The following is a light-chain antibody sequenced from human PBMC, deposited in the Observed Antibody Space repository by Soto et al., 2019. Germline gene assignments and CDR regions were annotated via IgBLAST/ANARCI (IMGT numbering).Light chain of an antibody. CDR3: HQCYSTPIT. CDR1: QSISSY. J-gene: IGKJ5*01. CDR2: AAS. V-gene: IGKV1-39*01. Sequence: DIQMTQSPSSLSASVGDRVTITCRASQSISSYLNWYQQKPGKAPKLLIYAASSLQSGVPSRFSGSGSGTDFTLTTSSLQPEAFATYYCHQCYSTPITFGQGTRLEIK.